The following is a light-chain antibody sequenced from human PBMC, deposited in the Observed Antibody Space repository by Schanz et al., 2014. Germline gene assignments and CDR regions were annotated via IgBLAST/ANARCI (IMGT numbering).Light chain of an antibody. Sequence: EIVLTQSPGTLSLSPGERATLSCRASQSVHRNYLAWHQQKPGQAPRLLIYGTSIRATGIPDRFSGSGSGTDFTLTISRLEPEDFAVYYCQQYNNWPKTFGQGTKVEIK. CDR2: GTS. CDR1: QSVHRNY. V-gene: IGKV3-20*01. CDR3: QQYNNWPKT. J-gene: IGKJ1*01.